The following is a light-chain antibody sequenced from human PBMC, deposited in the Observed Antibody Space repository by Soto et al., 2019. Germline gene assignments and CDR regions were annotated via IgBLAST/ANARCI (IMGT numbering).Light chain of an antibody. V-gene: IGKV3-15*01. CDR2: GAS. CDR1: QSVSSN. Sequence: EIVMTQSPATLSVSPGERATLSCRASQSVSSNLVWYQQKPGQAPRLLIYGASTRATGIPARFSGSGSGTEFTLTISSLQSEDFAVYYCQHYNNWPFTFGQGTKLEI. J-gene: IGKJ2*01. CDR3: QHYNNWPFT.